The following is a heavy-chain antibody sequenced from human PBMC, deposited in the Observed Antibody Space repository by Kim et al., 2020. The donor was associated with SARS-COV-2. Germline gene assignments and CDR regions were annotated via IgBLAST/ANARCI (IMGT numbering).Heavy chain of an antibody. Sequence: GGSLRLSCAASGFTFSSYAMHWVRQAPGKGLEWVAVISYDGSNKYYADSVKGRFTISKDNSKNTLYLQMNSLRAEDTAVYYCATDSSDWSKYFQHWGQGTLDTVPS. V-gene: IGHV3-30-3*01. CDR3: ATDSSDWSKYFQH. CDR2: ISYDGSNK. D-gene: IGHD6-13*01. J-gene: IGHJ1*01. CDR1: GFTFSSYA.